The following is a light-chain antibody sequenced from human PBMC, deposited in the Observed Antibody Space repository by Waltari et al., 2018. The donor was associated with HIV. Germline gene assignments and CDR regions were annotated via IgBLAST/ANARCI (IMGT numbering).Light chain of an antibody. V-gene: IGLV3-25*03. CDR2: KDS. CDR3: QSADSSGSPYVV. CDR1: ALPKQY. J-gene: IGLJ2*01. Sequence: SYELTQPTSVSVSPGQTARITCSGDALPKQYTYWYQQKPGQALVLVIYKDSERPSRIPERFSGSNSGTTVTLTISGVQAEDEADYYCQSADSSGSPYVVFGGGTKLTVL.